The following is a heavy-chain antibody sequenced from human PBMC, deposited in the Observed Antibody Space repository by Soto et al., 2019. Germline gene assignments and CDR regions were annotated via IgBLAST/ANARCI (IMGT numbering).Heavy chain of an antibody. CDR1: GGTFSSYA. V-gene: IGHV1-69*13. Sequence: VASVKVSCKASGGTFSSYAISWVRQAPGQGLEWMGGIIPIFGTANYAQKFQGRVTITADESTSTAYMELSSLRSEDTAVYYCARGHGETYYYILTGYFTYWGQGTLVTVSS. CDR2: IIPIFGTA. D-gene: IGHD3-9*01. J-gene: IGHJ4*02. CDR3: ARGHGETYYYILTGYFTY.